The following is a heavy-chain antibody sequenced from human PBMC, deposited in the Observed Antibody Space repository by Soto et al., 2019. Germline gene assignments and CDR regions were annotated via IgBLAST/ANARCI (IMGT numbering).Heavy chain of an antibody. CDR3: ARGDCVGGRCYSLAGSFYYYMDA. CDR1: GFTFSNYW. J-gene: IGHJ6*03. V-gene: IGHV3-74*02. CDR2: INSDGSVA. D-gene: IGHD2-15*01. Sequence: EVQLVESGGGLVQPGGSLRLSCAASGFTFSNYWMYWVRQAPGKGLEWVSRINSDGSVASYADSVKGRLTISRDNVKNTLYLQMDSLRAEDTAVYYCARGDCVGGRCYSLAGSFYYYMDAWGKGTTVNVFS.